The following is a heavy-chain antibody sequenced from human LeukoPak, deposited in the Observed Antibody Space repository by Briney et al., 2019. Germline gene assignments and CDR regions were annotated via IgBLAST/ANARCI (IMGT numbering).Heavy chain of an antibody. J-gene: IGHJ6*02. CDR3: ARDSLTYCGGDCYYYYYGMDV. CDR1: GGTFSSYA. V-gene: IGHV1-69*13. CDR2: IIPIFGTA. D-gene: IGHD2-21*02. Sequence: ASVKVSCKASGGTFSSYAISWVRQAPGQGLEWMGGIIPIFGTANYAQKFQGRVTITADESTSTAYMELSSLRSEDTAVYYCARDSLTYCGGDCYYYYYGMDVWGQGTTVTVSS.